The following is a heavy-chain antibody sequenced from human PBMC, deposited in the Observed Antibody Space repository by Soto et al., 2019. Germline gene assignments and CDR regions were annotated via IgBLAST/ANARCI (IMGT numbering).Heavy chain of an antibody. V-gene: IGHV3-11*05. J-gene: IGHJ4*02. CDR1: GFTFSEYY. Sequence: PGGSLRLSCEASGFTFSEYYMSWIRQAPGKGLEWVSYISGSSTYINYAESVKGRFTISRDNAKNSLYLQMNSLRAEDTAVYYCARGPYYYDSSGYGYWGQGTLVTVSS. D-gene: IGHD3-22*01. CDR2: ISGSSTYI. CDR3: ARGPYYYDSSGYGY.